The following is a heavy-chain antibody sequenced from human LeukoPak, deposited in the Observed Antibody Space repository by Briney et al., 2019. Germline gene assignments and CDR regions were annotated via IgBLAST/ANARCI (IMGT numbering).Heavy chain of an antibody. CDR2: INSHSGRT. V-gene: IGHV1-2*02. CDR1: GYTLTGYY. J-gene: IGHJ4*02. CDR3: ARYTITAAGPPFDY. D-gene: IGHD6-13*01. Sequence: ASVKVSCKASGYTLTGYYVHWVRQAPGQGVEWMGWINSHSGRTDYAPTFQGRVAMTRYTSTSPASMELSRLKSDDTAVYYCARYTITAAGPPFDYWGQGTLVTVSS.